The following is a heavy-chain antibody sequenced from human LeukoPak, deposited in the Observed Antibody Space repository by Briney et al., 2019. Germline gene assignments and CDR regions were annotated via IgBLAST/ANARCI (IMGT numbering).Heavy chain of an antibody. CDR1: GFSFSSYA. V-gene: IGHV3-23*01. Sequence: GGSLRLSGAASGFSFSSYAMSWVRQAPGQGLEWVSDISGSGDNTYYADSVRGRFTIPRDNSKNTLSLQMNTLRAEDTAVYYCAKASVGHWFDPWGQGTLVTVSS. CDR2: ISGSGDNT. D-gene: IGHD2-2*01. CDR3: AKASVGHWFDP. J-gene: IGHJ5*02.